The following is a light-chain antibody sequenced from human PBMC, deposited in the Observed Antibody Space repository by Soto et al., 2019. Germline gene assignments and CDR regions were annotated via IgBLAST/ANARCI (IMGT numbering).Light chain of an antibody. CDR1: SSDVGSYNL. V-gene: IGLV2-23*02. CDR3: CSYAGSSTYV. Sequence: QSVLTQPASVSGSPGQSITISCTGTSSDVGSYNLVSWYQQHPGKAPKLMIYEVSKRPSGVSNRFSGSKSGNTASLTISGLQAEDEADYYCCSYAGSSTYVCGTGTKFTVL. J-gene: IGLJ1*01. CDR2: EVS.